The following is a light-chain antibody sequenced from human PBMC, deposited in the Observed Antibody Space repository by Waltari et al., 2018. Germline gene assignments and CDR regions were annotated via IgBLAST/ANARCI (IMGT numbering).Light chain of an antibody. J-gene: IGKJ2*01. CDR2: LGS. CDR3: MQARQTPNT. CDR1: HSLLHSNGNNY. V-gene: IGKV2-28*01. Sequence: EIVMPKSPLALSGTLGEPASISCQSSHSLLHSNGNNYLDWYRQKPGHSPQVLIYLGSNRASGVPDRFSGSGSGTDFTLGISRVEAEDVGVYYCMQARQTPNTFGQGTKLEIE.